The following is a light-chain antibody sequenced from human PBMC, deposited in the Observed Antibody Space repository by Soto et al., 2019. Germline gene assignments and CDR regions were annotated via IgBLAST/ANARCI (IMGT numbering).Light chain of an antibody. V-gene: IGKV1-5*03. CDR2: KAS. CDR3: QQYSGFSRA. Sequence: DIQMTQSPSTLSASVGDRVTITCRASQSISSWLAWYQQKPGKAPKLLIYKASTLESGVPSRFSGSASGTEFTLTISSLQPDDFATYYCQQYSGFSRAFGQGTKV. J-gene: IGKJ1*01. CDR1: QSISSW.